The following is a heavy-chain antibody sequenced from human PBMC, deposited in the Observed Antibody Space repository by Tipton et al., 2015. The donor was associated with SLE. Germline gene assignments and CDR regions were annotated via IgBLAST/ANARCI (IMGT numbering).Heavy chain of an antibody. J-gene: IGHJ1*01. Sequence: SLRLSCEASGFPFSSYSMNWVRQAPGKGLEWVSYISSSSSTIYYADSVKGRFTISRDDSKNTLYLQMNSLGAEDTAVYYCARERGGGSSWYWYAYFQHWGQGTLVTVSS. CDR2: ISSSSSTI. CDR1: GFPFSSYS. D-gene: IGHD6-13*01. CDR3: ARERGGGSSWYWYAYFQH. V-gene: IGHV3-48*01.